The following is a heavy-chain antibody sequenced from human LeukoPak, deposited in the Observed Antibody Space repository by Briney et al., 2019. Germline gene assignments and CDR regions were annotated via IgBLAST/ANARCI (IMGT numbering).Heavy chain of an antibody. CDR3: ARNHADIAASKTNNWFDP. V-gene: IGHV4-39*07. Sequence: PSETLSLTCTVSGGSISSSSYYWGWIRQPPGKGLEWIGSIYFSGSTYYSPSLKSRVSISIDTSKNQFSLNLSSVTAAGTAVYYCARNHADIAASKTNNWFDPWGQGTLVTVSS. CDR1: GGSISSSSYY. CDR2: IYFSGST. J-gene: IGHJ5*02. D-gene: IGHD6-6*01.